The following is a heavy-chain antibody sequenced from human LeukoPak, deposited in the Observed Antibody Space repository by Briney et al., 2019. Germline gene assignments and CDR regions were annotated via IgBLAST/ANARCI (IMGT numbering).Heavy chain of an antibody. V-gene: IGHV1-8*01. Sequence: ASVKVSSKASGYTFTSYDINWVRQAPQQGLEWMGWMNPNSGNTGYAQKFQGRVTMTGDTSISTAYMELSRLRSENTAVCYCARANVAVGPGFDYSGEGTLVTVSS. D-gene: IGHD1-26*01. CDR2: MNPNSGNT. J-gene: IGHJ4*02. CDR3: ARANVAVGPGFDY. CDR1: GYTFTSYD.